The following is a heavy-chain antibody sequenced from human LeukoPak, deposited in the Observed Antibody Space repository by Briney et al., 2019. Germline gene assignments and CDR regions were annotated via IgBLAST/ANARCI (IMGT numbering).Heavy chain of an antibody. Sequence: GGSLRLSCAASGFTFSSYSMNWVRQAPGKGLEWVSSISGSGGGTYYADSVKGRFTISRDNSKNTLYLQMNSLRAEDTAVYYCAKYLLEQLVLSHYFDYWGQGALVTVSS. J-gene: IGHJ4*02. CDR1: GFTFSSYS. CDR2: ISGSGGGT. D-gene: IGHD6-13*01. CDR3: AKYLLEQLVLSHYFDY. V-gene: IGHV3-23*01.